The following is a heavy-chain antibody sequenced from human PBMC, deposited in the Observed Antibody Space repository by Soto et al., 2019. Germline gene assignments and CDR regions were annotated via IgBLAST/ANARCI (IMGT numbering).Heavy chain of an antibody. J-gene: IGHJ5*02. Sequence: SETLSLTCTVSGGSISSSSYYWGWIRQPPGKGLEWIGSIYYSGSTYYNPSLKSRVTISVDTSKNQFSLKLSSVTAADTAVYYCARNYCSGGSCLKFRSWFDPWGQGTLVTVSS. CDR3: ARNYCSGGSCLKFRSWFDP. CDR2: IYYSGST. CDR1: GGSISSSSYY. D-gene: IGHD2-15*01. V-gene: IGHV4-39*01.